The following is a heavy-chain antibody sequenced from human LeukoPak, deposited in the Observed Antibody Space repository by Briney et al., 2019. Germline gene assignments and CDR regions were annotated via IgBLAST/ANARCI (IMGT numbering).Heavy chain of an antibody. D-gene: IGHD3-10*01. CDR1: GFTFSSYG. CDR2: ISGSGGST. Sequence: GRSLRLSCAPSGFTFSSYGMSWVRQAPGKGLEWVSAISGSGGSTYYADSVKGRFTISRDNSKNTLYLQMNSQRAEDTAVSYCAKGGGGGAITMVRGVKGDYYYMDVWGKGATVTTSS. CDR3: AKGGGGGAITMVRGVKGDYYYMDV. J-gene: IGHJ6*03. V-gene: IGHV3-23*01.